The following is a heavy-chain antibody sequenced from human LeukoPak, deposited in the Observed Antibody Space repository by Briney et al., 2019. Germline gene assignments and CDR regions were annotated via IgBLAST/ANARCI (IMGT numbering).Heavy chain of an antibody. CDR3: ARDSSSWYSDYYYYMDV. J-gene: IGHJ6*03. V-gene: IGHV1-2*02. CDR1: GYTFTSYG. Sequence: ASVKVSCKASGYTFTSYGISWVRQAPGQGLEWMGWINPNSDDTNYAQKFQGRVTMTRDTSIRTAYLELSRLRSDDTAVYYCARDSSSWYSDYYYYMDVWGKGTTVTVSS. D-gene: IGHD6-13*01. CDR2: INPNSDDT.